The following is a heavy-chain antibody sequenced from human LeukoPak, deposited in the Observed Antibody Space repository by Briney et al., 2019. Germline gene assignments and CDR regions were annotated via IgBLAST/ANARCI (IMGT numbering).Heavy chain of an antibody. V-gene: IGHV4-59*01. CDR1: GGSTSSYY. D-gene: IGHD2-2*01. J-gene: IGHJ6*02. CDR3: ARDRCSSTSCYAPRWDYGMDV. Sequence: SETLSPTCTVSGGSTSSYYWSWIRQPPGKGLEWIGYIYYSGSTNYNPSLKSRVTISVDTSKNQFSLKLSSVTAADTAVYYCARDRCSSTSCYAPRWDYGMDVWGQGTTVTVSS. CDR2: IYYSGST.